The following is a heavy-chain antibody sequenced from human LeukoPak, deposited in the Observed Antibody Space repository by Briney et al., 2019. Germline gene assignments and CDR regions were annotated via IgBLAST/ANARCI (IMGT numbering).Heavy chain of an antibody. J-gene: IGHJ4*02. V-gene: IGHV3-30-3*01. Sequence: GGSLRLSCAASGFTFSSYAMHWVRQAPGKGLEWVAVISYDGSNKYYADSVKGRFTISRDNSKNTLYLQMNSLRAEDTAVYYCARGRITFGGVIVSGPRFDYWGQGTLVTVSS. CDR1: GFTFSSYA. CDR2: ISYDGSNK. D-gene: IGHD3-16*02. CDR3: ARGRITFGGVIVSGPRFDY.